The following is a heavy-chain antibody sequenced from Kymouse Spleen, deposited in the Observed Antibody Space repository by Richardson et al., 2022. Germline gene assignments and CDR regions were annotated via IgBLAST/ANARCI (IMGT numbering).Heavy chain of an antibody. CDR2: IYYSGST. Sequence: QLQLQESGPGLVKPSETLSLTCTVSGGSISSSSYYWGWIRQPPGKGLEWIGSIYYSGSTYYNPSLKSRVTISVDTSKNQFSLKLSSVTAADTAVYYCARDSSGWYEYYYYGMDVWGQGTTVTVSS. J-gene: IGHJ6*02. CDR3: ARDSSGWYEYYYYGMDV. CDR1: GGSISSSSYY. V-gene: IGHV4-39*01. D-gene: IGHD6-19*01.